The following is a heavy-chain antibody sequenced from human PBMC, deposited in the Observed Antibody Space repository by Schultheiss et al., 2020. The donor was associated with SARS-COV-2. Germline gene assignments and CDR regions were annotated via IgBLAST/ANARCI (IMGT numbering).Heavy chain of an antibody. D-gene: IGHD3-16*02. CDR1: GDPIIGYY. V-gene: IGHV4-59*13. J-gene: IGHJ4*02. CDR3: ARERLMDVWGNDRYYDY. CDR2: IYYSGST. Sequence: GSLRLSCTVSGDPIIGYYWTWIRQPPGKGLEWIGYIYYSGSTNYNPSLKSRVTMSLDTSKFQFSLKVSSVTAADTAMYYCARERLMDVWGNDRYYDYWGQGILVTVSS.